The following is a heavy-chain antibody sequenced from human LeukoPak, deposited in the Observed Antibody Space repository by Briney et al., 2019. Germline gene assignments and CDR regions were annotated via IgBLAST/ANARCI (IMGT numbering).Heavy chain of an antibody. V-gene: IGHV3-7*03. Sequence: GGSLRLSCAASGFTFKKYWMNWVRQVPGKGLECLANIKEDGSETYYADSVKGRFTISRDNPKNLLFLQINSLRVEDTAVYYCAKVYRAYYDRDAFHIWGQGTMVTVSS. J-gene: IGHJ3*02. D-gene: IGHD3-16*01. CDR1: GFTFKKYW. CDR3: AKVYRAYYDRDAFHI. CDR2: IKEDGSET.